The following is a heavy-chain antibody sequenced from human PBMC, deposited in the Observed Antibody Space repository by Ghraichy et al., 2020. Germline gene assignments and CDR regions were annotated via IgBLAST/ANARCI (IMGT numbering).Heavy chain of an antibody. J-gene: IGHJ4*02. CDR2: IRSRTYGGTA. V-gene: IGHV3-49*03. D-gene: IGHD3-10*01. CDR1: GFTFGDYA. Sequence: GGSLRLSCTTSGFTFGDYAMTWFRQAPGKGLEWVGFIRSRTYGGTAEYAASVKGRFTISRDDAESIAYLQMNSLKTDDTSMYYCTREWPEPSYFDYWGQGTLVTVS. CDR3: TREWPEPSYFDY.